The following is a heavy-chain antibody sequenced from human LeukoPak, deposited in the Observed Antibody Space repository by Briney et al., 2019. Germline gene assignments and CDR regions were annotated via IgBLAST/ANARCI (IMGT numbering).Heavy chain of an antibody. CDR3: ARDFQPNEWELRAPHWFDP. V-gene: IGHV3-30*04. J-gene: IGHJ5*02. CDR1: GFTFSSYA. D-gene: IGHD1-26*01. CDR2: ISYDGSNK. Sequence: GGSLRLSCAASGFTFSSYAMHWVRQAPGKGLEWVAVISYDGSNKYYADSVKGRFTISRDNSKNTLYLQMNSLRAEDTAVYYCARDFQPNEWELRAPHWFDPWGQGTLVTVSS.